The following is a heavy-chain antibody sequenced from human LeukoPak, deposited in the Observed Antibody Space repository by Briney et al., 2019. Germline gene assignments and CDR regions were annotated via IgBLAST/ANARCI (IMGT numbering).Heavy chain of an antibody. Sequence: GASVKVSCKASGGTFSSYAISWVRQAPGQGLEWMGGIIPIFGTANYAQKFQGRVTMTEDTFTDTAYMELSSLRSEDTAVYYCATDPGSGAFDIWGQGTMVTVSS. V-gene: IGHV1-69*06. CDR3: ATDPGSGAFDI. CDR1: GGTFSSYA. J-gene: IGHJ3*02. D-gene: IGHD3-10*01. CDR2: IIPIFGTA.